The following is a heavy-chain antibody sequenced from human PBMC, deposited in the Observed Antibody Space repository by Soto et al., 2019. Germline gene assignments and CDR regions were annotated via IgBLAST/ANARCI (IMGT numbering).Heavy chain of an antibody. J-gene: IGHJ3*02. CDR2: IYYSGGT. CDR1: GGSISSYY. Sequence: SETLSLTCTVSGGSISSYYWHWIRQPPGKVLEWIGYIYYSGGTNYNPSLKSRVTMSLDTSKNQFSLILTSVTAADTAVYYCARDLSGGLRPDAFDIWGQGTMVNVSS. CDR3: ARDLSGGLRPDAFDI. D-gene: IGHD5-12*01. V-gene: IGHV4-59*01.